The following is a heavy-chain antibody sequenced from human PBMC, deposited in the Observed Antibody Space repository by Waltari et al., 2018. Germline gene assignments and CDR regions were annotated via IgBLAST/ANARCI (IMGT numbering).Heavy chain of an antibody. CDR1: GGTFSSYA. CDR3: GRGGAAAGLGY. J-gene: IGHJ4*02. Sequence: QVQLVQSGAEVKKPGSSVKVSCKASGGTFSSYAISWVRQAPGQGLEWMGGIIPSCGTANYAHRFQGRVTMTTDESTSTAYMELSSLRSEDTAVYYCGRGGAAAGLGYWGQGTLVTVSS. CDR2: IIPSCGTA. D-gene: IGHD6-13*01. V-gene: IGHV1-69*05.